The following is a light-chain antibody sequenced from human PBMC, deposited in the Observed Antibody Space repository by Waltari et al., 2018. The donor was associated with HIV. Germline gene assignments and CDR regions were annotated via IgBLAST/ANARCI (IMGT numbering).Light chain of an antibody. CDR3: QQYYGTPWA. Sequence: DIVMTQSPDSLAVSLGERATINCKSSQSLTYASNNKNYLTWYQQKPGQPPKLLIYWASTRESGVPDRVSGSGSGTDFTLTINGLQAEDVAVYYCQQYYGTPWAFGQGTKVEIK. CDR1: QSLTYASNNKNY. V-gene: IGKV4-1*01. CDR2: WAS. J-gene: IGKJ1*01.